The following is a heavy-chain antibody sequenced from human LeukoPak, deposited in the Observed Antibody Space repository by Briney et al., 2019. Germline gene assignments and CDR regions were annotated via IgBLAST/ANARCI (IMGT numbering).Heavy chain of an antibody. J-gene: IGHJ5*02. V-gene: IGHV3-23*01. CDR2: ISGSGGST. CDR3: AKDRPSGKYYDFWSGYDNWFDP. Sequence: GGSLRLSCAASGFTFSSYSMNWVRQAPGKGLEWVSAISGSGGSTYYADSVKGRFTISRDNSKNTLYLQMNSLRAEDTAVYYCAKDRPSGKYYDFWSGYDNWFDPWGQGTLVTVSS. CDR1: GFTFSSYS. D-gene: IGHD3-3*01.